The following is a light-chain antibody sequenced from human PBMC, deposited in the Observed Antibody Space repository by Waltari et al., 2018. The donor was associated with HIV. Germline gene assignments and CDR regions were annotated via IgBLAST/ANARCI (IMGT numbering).Light chain of an antibody. J-gene: IGKJ4*01. CDR1: EGVSIY. CDR3: QQYNHFPLT. Sequence: LSASIGDRVTITCRASEGVSIYVAWFQQKPGEAPRSLIYGASSLQSGVPPKFSGSGSGTYFTLTINSLQSEDSATYFCQQYNHFPLTFGGGTKVEI. V-gene: IGKV1-16*02. CDR2: GAS.